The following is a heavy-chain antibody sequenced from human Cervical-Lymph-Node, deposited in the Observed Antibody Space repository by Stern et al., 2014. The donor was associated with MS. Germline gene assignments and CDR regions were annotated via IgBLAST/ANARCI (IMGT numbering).Heavy chain of an antibody. D-gene: IGHD3-16*01. V-gene: IGHV4-61*01. CDR2: INYSGRT. CDR3: ARGFGSLDH. Sequence: LQLQESGPGLVKPSETLSLTCTVSGGPVSSSSHYWSWIRQPPGRRLEWIGHINYSGRTNSQPSLKRRLTISLDTSKTHFYLELKDVTAADTAVYYCARGFGSLDHWGQGTLVTVSS. J-gene: IGHJ4*02. CDR1: GGPVSSSSHY.